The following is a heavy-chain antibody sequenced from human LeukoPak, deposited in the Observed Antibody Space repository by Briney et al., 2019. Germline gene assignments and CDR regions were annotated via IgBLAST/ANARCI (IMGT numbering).Heavy chain of an antibody. J-gene: IGHJ4*02. V-gene: IGHV4-34*01. CDR2: INHSGST. D-gene: IGHD3-9*01. CDR3: ARGGSSPYRVGLRYFDWLLPFDY. CDR1: GGSFSGYY. Sequence: SETLSLTCAVYGGSFSGYYWSWIRQPPGKGLEWIGEINHSGSTNYNPSLKSRVTISVDTSKNQFSLKLSSVTAADTAVYYCARGGSSPYRVGLRYFDWLLPFDYWGQGTLVTVSS.